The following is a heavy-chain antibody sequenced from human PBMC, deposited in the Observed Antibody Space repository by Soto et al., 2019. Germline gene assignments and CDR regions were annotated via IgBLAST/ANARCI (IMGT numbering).Heavy chain of an antibody. CDR1: GGTFSSHS. D-gene: IGHD1-1*01. J-gene: IGHJ6*02. V-gene: IGHV1-69*13. CDR3: ATGSFTSTGGRIGYHYNAMDV. CDR2: IIPIFGPA. Sequence: SVKVSCKSSGGTFSSHSINWVRQAPGQGLEWMGGIIPIFGPANFAKKFQGRVTITADESTTTAYMELSSLTSEDTAAYYCATGSFTSTGGRIGYHYNAMDVWGQGTTVTVSS.